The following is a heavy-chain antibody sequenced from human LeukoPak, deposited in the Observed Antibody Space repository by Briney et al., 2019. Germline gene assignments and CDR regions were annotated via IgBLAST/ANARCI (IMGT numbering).Heavy chain of an antibody. J-gene: IGHJ4*02. V-gene: IGHV4-39*07. CDR2: IFYSGST. Sequence: PSETLSLTCTVSSGSISTSNYYWGWVRQPPGKALEWIGNIFYSGSTYYSPSLKSRVTISLDTSRNQFSLKLNSVTAADTAVYYCARVSRLIAVAGHFDYWGQGTLVTVSS. CDR1: SGSISTSNYY. D-gene: IGHD6-19*01. CDR3: ARVSRLIAVAGHFDY.